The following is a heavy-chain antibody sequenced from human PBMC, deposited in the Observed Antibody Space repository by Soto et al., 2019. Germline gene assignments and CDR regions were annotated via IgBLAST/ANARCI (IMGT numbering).Heavy chain of an antibody. J-gene: IGHJ5*02. Sequence: WGSLRLSCAASGFTFSSYSMNWFRQAPGKGLEWVSYISSSSSTIYYADSVKGRFTISRDNAKNSLYLQMNSLRDEDTAVYYCARGPIYSLNFGVPKLGSPCGQGTLVTVSS. CDR2: ISSSSSTI. CDR1: GFTFSSYS. V-gene: IGHV3-48*02. D-gene: IGHD3-3*01. CDR3: ARGPIYSLNFGVPKLGSP.